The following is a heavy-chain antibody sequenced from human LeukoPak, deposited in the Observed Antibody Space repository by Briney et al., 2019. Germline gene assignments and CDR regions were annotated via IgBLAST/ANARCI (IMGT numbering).Heavy chain of an antibody. CDR1: GGTFSSYA. CDR3: ARNPNHRRLLDTAMVWYMDV. D-gene: IGHD5-18*01. Sequence: GASVKVSCKASGGTFSSYAISWVRQAPGQGLEWMGGIIPIFGTANYAQKFQGRVTITADESTSTAYMELSSLRSEDTAVYYCARNPNHRRLLDTAMVWYMDVWGKGTTATVSS. CDR2: IIPIFGTA. J-gene: IGHJ6*03. V-gene: IGHV1-69*13.